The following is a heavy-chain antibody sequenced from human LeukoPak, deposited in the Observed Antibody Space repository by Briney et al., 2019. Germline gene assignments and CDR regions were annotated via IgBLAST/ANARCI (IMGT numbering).Heavy chain of an antibody. CDR1: GFTFSSYA. D-gene: IGHD1-26*01. Sequence: PGGSLRLSCAASGFTFSSYAMNWVRQAPGKGLEWVSAISGSSDSTYYADSVKGRFTISRDNSKNTLYLKMNTLRAEDTAVFYXXXXQGGSYFFGHKKYYYYVDVWGKGTTVIVSS. CDR2: ISGSSDST. V-gene: IGHV3-23*01. J-gene: IGHJ6*03. CDR3: XXXQGGSYFFGHKKYYYYVDV.